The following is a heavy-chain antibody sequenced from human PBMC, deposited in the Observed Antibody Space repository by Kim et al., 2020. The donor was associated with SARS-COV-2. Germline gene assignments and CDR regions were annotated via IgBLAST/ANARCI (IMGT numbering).Heavy chain of an antibody. D-gene: IGHD2-8*01. CDR2: TYYRSKWYN. V-gene: IGHV6-1*01. CDR3: VRGRVYAFDI. J-gene: IGHJ3*02. CDR1: GDSVSSDTVA. Sequence: SQTLSLTCVISGDSVSSDTVAWNWIRQSPSRGLEWLGRTYYRSKWYNDYAVSVKSRITVNPDTSENQFSLQLNSVTPDDTALYYCVRGRVYAFDIWGQGTIDTVSS.